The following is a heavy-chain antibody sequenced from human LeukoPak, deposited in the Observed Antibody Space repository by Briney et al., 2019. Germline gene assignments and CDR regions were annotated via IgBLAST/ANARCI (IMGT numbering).Heavy chain of an antibody. V-gene: IGHV3-53*01. CDR3: ARRSSWSVGY. CDR1: GFTVSSNS. J-gene: IGHJ4*02. CDR2: IYSGGNT. Sequence: PGGSLRLSCTVSGFTVSSNSMSWVRQAPGKGLEWVSFIYSGGNTHYSDSVKGRFTISRDNSKNTLYLQMNSLRAEDTAVYYCARRSSWSVGYWGQGTLVTVSS. D-gene: IGHD6-13*01.